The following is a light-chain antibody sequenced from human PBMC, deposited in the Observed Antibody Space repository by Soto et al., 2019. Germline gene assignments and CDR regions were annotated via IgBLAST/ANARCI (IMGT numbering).Light chain of an antibody. J-gene: IGKJ1*01. V-gene: IGKV1-5*03. CDR2: KAS. CDR3: QQYKSSST. CDR1: QTISIW. Sequence: DIQMTQSPSTLSGSVGDRVTITCRASQTISIWLAWYQQKPGKAPNLLINKASSLQSEVPSRFSGSGSGTEFTLTITSLQPDDFGVYYCQQYKSSSTFGQGTKVDI.